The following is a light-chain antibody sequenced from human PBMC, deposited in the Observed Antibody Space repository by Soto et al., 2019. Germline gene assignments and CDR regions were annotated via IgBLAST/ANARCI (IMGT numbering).Light chain of an antibody. Sequence: QSVLTQPRSVSGSPGQSVTISCTGTSSDVGRYDYVSWYQHHPGKAPKLLIYDVNKWPSGVPDRFSGSKSSNTASLSISGLQAEDEADYYCCSKAGTSTAVFGGGTKVTVL. J-gene: IGLJ2*01. V-gene: IGLV2-11*01. CDR3: CSKAGTSTAV. CDR1: SSDVGRYDY. CDR2: DVN.